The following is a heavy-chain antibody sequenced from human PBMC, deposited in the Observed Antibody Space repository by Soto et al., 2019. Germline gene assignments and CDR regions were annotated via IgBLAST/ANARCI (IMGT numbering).Heavy chain of an antibody. D-gene: IGHD3-22*01. CDR2: FYSGGST. V-gene: IGHV3-53*01. CDR1: GFTVSSNY. J-gene: IGHJ4*02. Sequence: EVQLGESGGGLIQPGGSLRLSCAASGFTVSSNYMSWVRQAPGKGLEWVSVFYSGGSTYYADSVQGRFTISRDNPKNTLYRQMNSLRAEDTAVYYCASGRDSSGYPLWVFDYWGQGTLVTVSS. CDR3: ASGRDSSGYPLWVFDY.